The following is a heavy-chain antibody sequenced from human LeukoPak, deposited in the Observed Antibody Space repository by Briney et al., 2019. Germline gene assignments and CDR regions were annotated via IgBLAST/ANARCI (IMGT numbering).Heavy chain of an antibody. J-gene: IGHJ4*02. CDR3: AKGSGYDTDFDY. CDR2: ISGSGDNT. D-gene: IGHD3-9*01. CDR1: GFTVSSNY. Sequence: GGSLRLSCAASGFTVSSNYMSWVRQAPGKGLEWVSGISGSGDNTYYADSVKGRFTISRDNSKNTLYLQMNSLRAEDTAVYYCAKGSGYDTDFDYWGQGTLVTVSS. V-gene: IGHV3-23*01.